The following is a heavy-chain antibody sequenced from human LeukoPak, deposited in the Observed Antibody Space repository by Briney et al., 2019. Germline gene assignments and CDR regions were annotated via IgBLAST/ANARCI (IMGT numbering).Heavy chain of an antibody. CDR1: GFTFSNYW. V-gene: IGHV3-74*01. CDR2: INSDGSST. J-gene: IGHJ5*02. D-gene: IGHD6-13*01. CDR3: ARESGIAAAGRRDNWFDP. Sequence: GGSLRLSCAASGFTFSNYWMHWVRQAPGKGLVWVSRINSDGSSTTYADSVKGRFTISRDNAKNTLYLQVNSLRAEDTAVYYCARESGIAAAGRRDNWFDPWGQGTLVTVSS.